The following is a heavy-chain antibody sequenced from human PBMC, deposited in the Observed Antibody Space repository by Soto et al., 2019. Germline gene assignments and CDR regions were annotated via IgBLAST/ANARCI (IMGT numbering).Heavy chain of an antibody. CDR3: ARRDSSRWVFDY. V-gene: IGHV4-39*01. J-gene: IGHJ4*02. Sequence: QLQLQESGPGLVKPSETLSLTCTVSGGSISSSSYYWGWIRQPPGKGLEWIGSIYYSGSTYYNPSLKSRVTISVDTSKNQFSLKLSSVTAADTAVYYCARRDSSRWVFDYWGQGTLVTVSS. CDR1: GGSISSSSYY. D-gene: IGHD6-13*01. CDR2: IYYSGST.